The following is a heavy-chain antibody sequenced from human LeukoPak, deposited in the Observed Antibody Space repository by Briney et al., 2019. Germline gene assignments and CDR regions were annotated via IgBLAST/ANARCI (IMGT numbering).Heavy chain of an antibody. Sequence: PGGSLRLSCAASGFTFSSYTMTWGRQAPGKGLDWVASINSDGDSTYFAHSVKGRLHVSRDNSKNTVHLQLNRLRVEDTAVYYCAKGRDGYNPFDYWGQGTLVTVSS. CDR2: INSDGDST. CDR1: GFTFSSYT. CDR3: AKGRDGYNPFDY. J-gene: IGHJ4*02. D-gene: IGHD5-24*01. V-gene: IGHV3-23*01.